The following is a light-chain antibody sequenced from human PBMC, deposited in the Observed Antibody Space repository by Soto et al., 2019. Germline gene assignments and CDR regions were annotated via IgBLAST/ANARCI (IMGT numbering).Light chain of an antibody. CDR2: DVH. V-gene: IGLV2-14*03. CDR3: SSWTSSSTMV. Sequence: QSALTQPASVSGSPGQSITISCTGTSIDIDAYNFVSWYQHHPGKAPQLMLYDVHMRPSVVSNLFSGSKSGNTSSLTISGRQDEDADYYYCSSWTSSSTMVFGGGTQVTVL. J-gene: IGLJ2*01. CDR1: SIDIDAYNF.